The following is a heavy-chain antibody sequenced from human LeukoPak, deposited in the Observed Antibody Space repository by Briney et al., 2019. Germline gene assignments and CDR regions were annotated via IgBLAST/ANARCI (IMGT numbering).Heavy chain of an antibody. CDR3: ASRSVVDGDYVPFDY. V-gene: IGHV1-24*01. CDR1: GYTLTELS. Sequence: ASVKVSCKVSGYTLTELSMHWVRQAPGKGLEWMVGFDPEDGETIYAQKFQGRVTMTEDTSTDTAYMELSSLRSEDTAVYYCASRSVVDGDYVPFDYWGQGTLVTVSS. J-gene: IGHJ4*02. D-gene: IGHD4-17*01. CDR2: FDPEDGET.